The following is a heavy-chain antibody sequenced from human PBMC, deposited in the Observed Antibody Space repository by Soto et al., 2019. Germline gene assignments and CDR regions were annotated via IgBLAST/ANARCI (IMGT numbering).Heavy chain of an antibody. D-gene: IGHD3-3*01. CDR3: ARVISSRYYSPIGY. Sequence: SETLSLTCSVYGGSFSCYYWSWIRQPPGKGLEWIGEINHSGSTNYNPSLKSRVTISVDTSKNQFSLKLSSVTAADTAVYYCARVISSRYYSPIGYWGQGPLVTVSS. J-gene: IGHJ4*02. CDR2: INHSGST. V-gene: IGHV4-34*01. CDR1: GGSFSCYY.